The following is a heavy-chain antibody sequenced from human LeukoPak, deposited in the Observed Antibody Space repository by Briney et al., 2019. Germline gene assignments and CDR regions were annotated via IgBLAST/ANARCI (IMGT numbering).Heavy chain of an antibody. J-gene: IGHJ4*02. Sequence: GGSLRLSCAASGFTFSSYAMSWVRQAPGKGLEWLSYIWDSSRITYRADSVKGRLTISRDNAKSSLYLQMNSLRDEDTAVYYCVRDSSFAFDYWGQGILVTVSS. CDR2: IWDSSRIT. V-gene: IGHV3-48*02. CDR1: GFTFSSYA. CDR3: VRDSSFAFDY. D-gene: IGHD2/OR15-2a*01.